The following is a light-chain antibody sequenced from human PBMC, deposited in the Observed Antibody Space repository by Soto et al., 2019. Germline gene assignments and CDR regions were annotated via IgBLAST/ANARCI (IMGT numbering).Light chain of an antibody. V-gene: IGKV3-20*01. CDR1: QSVSSSY. CDR3: QQYGSSPWT. CDR2: GAS. J-gene: IGKJ1*01. Sequence: EIVLTQSPGTLSLSPGERATLSCRASQSVSSSYLAWYQQKPGQAPRLLIYGASSRATGIPDRFSGSGSGTDFTLPISRLEPEDFAVYYCQQYGSSPWTFGQGNKV.